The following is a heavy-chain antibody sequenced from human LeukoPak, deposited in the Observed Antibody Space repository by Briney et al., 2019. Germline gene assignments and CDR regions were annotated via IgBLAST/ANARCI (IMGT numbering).Heavy chain of an antibody. CDR3: ATEGTYYYDSSGYYRDY. D-gene: IGHD3-22*01. J-gene: IGHJ4*02. CDR1: GFTFSSYS. Sequence: PGGSLRLSCAASGFTFSSYSMNWVRQAPGKGLEWVSSISSSSSYIYYADSVKGRFTISRDNAKNSLYLQMNSLRAEDTAVYYCATEGTYYYDSSGYYRDYWGQGTLVTVSS. V-gene: IGHV3-21*01. CDR2: ISSSSSYI.